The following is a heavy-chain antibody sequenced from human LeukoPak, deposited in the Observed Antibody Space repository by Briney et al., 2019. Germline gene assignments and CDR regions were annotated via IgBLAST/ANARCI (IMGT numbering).Heavy chain of an antibody. CDR2: ISSSGSTI. CDR3: ARGAVRPGQQLVPCYFDY. CDR1: GFTFSDYY. J-gene: IGHJ4*02. D-gene: IGHD6-13*01. V-gene: IGHV3-11*04. Sequence: GGSLRLSCAASGFTFSDYYMSWIRQAPGKGLEWVSYISSSGSTIYYADSVKGRFTISRDNSKNTLYLQMNSLRAEDTAVYYCARGAVRPGQQLVPCYFDYWGQGTLVTVSS.